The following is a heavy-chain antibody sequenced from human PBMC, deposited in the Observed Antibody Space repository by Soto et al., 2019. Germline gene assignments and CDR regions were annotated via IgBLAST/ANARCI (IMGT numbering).Heavy chain of an antibody. V-gene: IGHV4-39*01. J-gene: IGHJ6*02. CDR3: APLSVSLSGPYGIHV. Sequence: TSETLSLTCSVSGYSVTSSDYYWAWIRQPPGKGLEWIGSMFYSGLTYYNPSLKSRVTLSVDTSKNQFSVRLNSVTAADTAVYYCAPLSVSLSGPYGIHVWGQGTTVTSP. CDR1: GYSVTSSDYY. CDR2: MFYSGLT. D-gene: IGHD2-15*01.